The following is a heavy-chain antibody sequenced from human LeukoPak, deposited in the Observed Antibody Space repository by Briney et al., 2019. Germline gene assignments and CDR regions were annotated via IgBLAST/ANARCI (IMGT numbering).Heavy chain of an antibody. V-gene: IGHV3-7*01. CDR1: GFTFSNYD. CDR2: IKEDGSEI. J-gene: IGHJ6*02. D-gene: IGHD5-24*01. Sequence: GGSLRLSCAASGFTFSNYDMNWVRQAPGKGLEWVANIKEDGSEIYYVDVVKGRFTISRDNANNSLYLQMNSLGAEDTAVYYCARDFTPLIQLWPRSVDYNYGMDVWGQGTTVTVSS. CDR3: ARDFTPLIQLWPRSVDYNYGMDV.